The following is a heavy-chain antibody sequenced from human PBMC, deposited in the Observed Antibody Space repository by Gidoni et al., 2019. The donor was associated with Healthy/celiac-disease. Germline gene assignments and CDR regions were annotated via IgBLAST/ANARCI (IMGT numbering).Heavy chain of an antibody. CDR2: IYSSGST. D-gene: IGHD4-17*01. V-gene: IGHV4-61*02. J-gene: IGHJ5*02. Sequence: QVQLQESGPGLVKPSQTLSLTCTVSGGSISSGSYYWSWIRQPAGKGLEWIGRIYSSGSTTYTPSLKSRVTISVDTSKNQFSLKLGSVTAADTAVYYCARAAATVVDWFDPWGQGTLVTVSS. CDR3: ARAAATVVDWFDP. CDR1: GGSISSGSYY.